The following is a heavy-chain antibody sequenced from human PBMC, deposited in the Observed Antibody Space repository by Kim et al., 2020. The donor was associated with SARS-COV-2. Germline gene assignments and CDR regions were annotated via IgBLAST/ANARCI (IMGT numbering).Heavy chain of an antibody. J-gene: IGHJ1*01. V-gene: IGHV3-23*01. CDR1: GFTFSSYA. CDR2: ISGSGGST. CDR3: AKGYYGSGSYPGYFQH. Sequence: GGSLRLSCAASGFTFSSYAMSWVRQAPGKGLEWVSAISGSGGSTYYADSVKGRFTISRDNSKNTLYLQMNSLRAEDTAVYYCAKGYYGSGSYPGYFQHWGPGTLVTVSS. D-gene: IGHD3-10*01.